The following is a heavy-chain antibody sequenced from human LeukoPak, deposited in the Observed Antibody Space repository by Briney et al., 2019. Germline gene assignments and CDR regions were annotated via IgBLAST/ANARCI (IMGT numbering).Heavy chain of an antibody. CDR1: GYTFTSYY. CDR3: AREGAPLGWFDP. CDR2: INPSGGST. J-gene: IGHJ5*02. V-gene: IGHV1-46*03. Sequence: ASVKVSCKASGYTFTSYYMHWVRQAPGQGLEWMGIINPSGGSTGYAQKFQGRVTMTRDTSTSTVYMELSSLRSEDTAVYYCAREGAPLGWFDPWGQGTLVTVSS.